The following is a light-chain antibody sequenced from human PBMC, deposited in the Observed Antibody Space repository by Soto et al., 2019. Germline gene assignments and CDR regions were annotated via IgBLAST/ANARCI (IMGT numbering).Light chain of an antibody. CDR3: ASWDDSLSGYV. V-gene: IGLV1-47*01. J-gene: IGLJ1*01. Sequence: QTVVTQPPSASGTPGQRVTISCSGSSSSIGSNYVYWYQQLPGTAPKLLIYKSGRRPSGVPDRFSGSKSGTSASLAISGLRSEDEADYHCASWDDSLSGYVFGTGTKLTVL. CDR1: SSSIGSNY. CDR2: KSG.